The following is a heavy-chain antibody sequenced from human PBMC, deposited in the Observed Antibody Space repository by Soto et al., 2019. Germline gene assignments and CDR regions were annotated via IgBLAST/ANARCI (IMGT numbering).Heavy chain of an antibody. Sequence: QLGGPLRLSCAASGFTFSSYWMSWVRQAPGKGLEWVANIKQDGSEKYYVDSVKGRFTISRDNAKNSLYLQMNSLRAEDTAVYYCARGEYYDFWSGYQDAFDIWGQGTMVTVSS. V-gene: IGHV3-7*04. D-gene: IGHD3-3*01. J-gene: IGHJ3*02. CDR2: IKQDGSEK. CDR1: GFTFSSYW. CDR3: ARGEYYDFWSGYQDAFDI.